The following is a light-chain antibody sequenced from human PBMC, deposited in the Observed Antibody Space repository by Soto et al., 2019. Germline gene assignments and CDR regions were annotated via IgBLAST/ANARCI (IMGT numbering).Light chain of an antibody. Sequence: EFVLTQSPGTLSLSPGERATLSCRASQSVSSKYVAWYQQIPGQTPRLLIYGASSRATGIPDRFSGSGSGTDFTLTISRLEPEDFAVYYCQQYGSSSTFGQGTRLET. V-gene: IGKV3-20*01. CDR1: QSVSSKY. CDR3: QQYGSSST. J-gene: IGKJ5*01. CDR2: GAS.